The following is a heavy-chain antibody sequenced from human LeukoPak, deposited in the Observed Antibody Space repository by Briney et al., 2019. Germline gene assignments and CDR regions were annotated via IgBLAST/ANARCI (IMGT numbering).Heavy chain of an antibody. CDR3: ARTSIVDFKGFDP. Sequence: SETLSLTCTVSGGSISSYYWGWIRQPPGKGLEWIGYIYYSGSTNYNPSLKSRVTISVDTSKNQFSLKLSSVTAADTAVYYCARTSIVDFKGFDPWGQGTLVTVSS. J-gene: IGHJ5*02. D-gene: IGHD2-15*01. V-gene: IGHV4-59*01. CDR2: IYYSGST. CDR1: GGSISSYY.